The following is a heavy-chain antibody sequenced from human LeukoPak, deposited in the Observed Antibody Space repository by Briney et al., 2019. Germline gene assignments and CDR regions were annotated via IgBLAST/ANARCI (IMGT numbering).Heavy chain of an antibody. D-gene: IGHD3-10*01. J-gene: IGHJ6*02. CDR1: GYTFTSYA. CDR3: ARRVLWFGEVGMDV. CDR2: INAGNGNT. V-gene: IGHV1-3*01. Sequence: ASVKVSCKASGYTFTSYAMHWVRQAPGQRLEWMGWINAGNGNTKYSQKFQGRVTITRDTSASTAYMELSSLRSEDTAVYYCARRVLWFGEVGMDVWGQGTTVTVSS.